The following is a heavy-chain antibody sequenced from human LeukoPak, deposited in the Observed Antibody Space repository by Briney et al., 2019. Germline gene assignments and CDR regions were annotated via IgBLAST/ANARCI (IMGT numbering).Heavy chain of an antibody. CDR2: ISYDGSNK. CDR3: AKERRYFDWTYYYYGMDV. CDR1: GFTFSSYG. V-gene: IGHV3-30*18. D-gene: IGHD3-9*01. Sequence: PGGSLRLSCAASGFTFSSYGMHWVRQAPGKGLEWVAVISYDGSNKYYADSVKGRFTISRDNSKNTLCLQMNSLRAEDTAVYYCAKERRYFDWTYYYYGMDVWGQGTTVTVSS. J-gene: IGHJ6*02.